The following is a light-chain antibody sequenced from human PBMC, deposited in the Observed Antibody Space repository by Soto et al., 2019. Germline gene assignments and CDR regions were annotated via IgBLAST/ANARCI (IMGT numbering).Light chain of an antibody. V-gene: IGKV3-20*01. CDR1: QSVTGSS. CDR2: GAS. J-gene: IGKJ2*01. Sequence: IVLTQSPVTLSFSPGERVTLSCRASQSVTGSSIAWYQQKPGQAPRLLIYGASTRATGIPARFSGSGSGTDFTLTISRLEPEDFAIYYCQQYGSSQYTFGQGTKVDIK. CDR3: QQYGSSQYT.